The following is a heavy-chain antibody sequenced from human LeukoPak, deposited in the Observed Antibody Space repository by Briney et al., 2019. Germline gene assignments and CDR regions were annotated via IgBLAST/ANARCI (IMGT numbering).Heavy chain of an antibody. CDR1: GFTFSSYS. J-gene: IGHJ5*02. V-gene: IGHV3-48*04. CDR2: ISSSSSTI. Sequence: PGGSLRLSCAASGFTFSSYSMNWVRQAPGKGLEWVSYISSSSSTIYYADSVKGRFTISRDNAKNSLYLQMNSLRAEDTAVYYCARGSMVRGVIPTGFDPWGQGTLVTVSS. D-gene: IGHD3-10*01. CDR3: ARGSMVRGVIPTGFDP.